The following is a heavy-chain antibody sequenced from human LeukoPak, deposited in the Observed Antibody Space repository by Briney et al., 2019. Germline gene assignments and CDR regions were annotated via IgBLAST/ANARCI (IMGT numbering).Heavy chain of an antibody. CDR1: GGTFSSYA. V-gene: IGHV1-69*05. CDR2: IIPIFGTA. J-gene: IGHJ6*03. CDR3: ARVQTDCSSTSCPNYYYYYMDV. D-gene: IGHD2-2*01. Sequence: ASVKVSCKASGGTFSSYAISWVRQAPGQGLEWMGGIIPIFGTANYAQKFQGRVKITTDESTSTAYMELSSLRSEDTAVYYCARVQTDCSSTSCPNYYYYYMDVWGKGTTVTVSS.